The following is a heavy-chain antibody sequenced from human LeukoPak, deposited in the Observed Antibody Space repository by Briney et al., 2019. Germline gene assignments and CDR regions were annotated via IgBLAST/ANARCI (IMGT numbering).Heavy chain of an antibody. CDR1: GYTFTSYG. CDR3: ARVQHYYDSSGYSFDY. CDR2: ISAYNGNT. J-gene: IGHJ4*02. D-gene: IGHD3-22*01. V-gene: IGHV1-18*01. Sequence: ASVKVSCKASGYTFTSYGISWVPQAPGQGLEWMGWISAYNGNTNYAQKLQGRVTMTTDTSTSTAYMELRSLRSDDTAVYYCARVQHYYDSSGYSFDYWGQGTLVTVSS.